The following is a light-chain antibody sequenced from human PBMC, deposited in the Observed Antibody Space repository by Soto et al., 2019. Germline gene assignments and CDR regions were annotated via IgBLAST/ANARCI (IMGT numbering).Light chain of an antibody. J-gene: IGLJ1*01. CDR3: CSYAGADTYV. CDR2: DVN. Sequence: QSVLTQPRSVSGSPGQTVTISCTGTSSDVGGYDYVSWYQQHPGKAPKLIIYDVNKRPSGVPDRFSGSKSGSTASLTISGLQSEDEADYFCCSYAGADTYVCATGTKVTVL. V-gene: IGLV2-11*01. CDR1: SSDVGGYDY.